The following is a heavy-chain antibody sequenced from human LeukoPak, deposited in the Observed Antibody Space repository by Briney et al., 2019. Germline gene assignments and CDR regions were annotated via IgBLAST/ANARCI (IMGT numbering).Heavy chain of an antibody. CDR2: FDPEDGET. D-gene: IGHD3-10*01. CDR1: GYTLTELS. CDR3: ATVMRFGESHNWFDP. V-gene: IGHV1-24*01. Sequence: ASVKVSCKVSGYTLTELSMHWVRQAPGKGLEWMGGFDPEDGETIYAQKFQGRVTMTEDTSTDTAYMELSSLRSEGTAVYYCATVMRFGESHNWFDPWGQGTLVTVSS. J-gene: IGHJ5*02.